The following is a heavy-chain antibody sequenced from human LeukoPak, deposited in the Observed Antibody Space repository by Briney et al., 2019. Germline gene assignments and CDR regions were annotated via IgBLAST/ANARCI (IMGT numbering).Heavy chain of an antibody. CDR3: ARDSLRRVFDY. CDR1: GYTFTSYD. CDR2: INPSGGST. V-gene: IGHV1-46*01. Sequence: ASVKVSCKASGYTFTSYDINWVRQATGQGLEWMGIINPSGGSTSYAQKFQGRVTMTRDTSTSTVYMELSSLRSEDTAVYYCARDSLRRVFDYWGQGTLVTVSS. J-gene: IGHJ4*02.